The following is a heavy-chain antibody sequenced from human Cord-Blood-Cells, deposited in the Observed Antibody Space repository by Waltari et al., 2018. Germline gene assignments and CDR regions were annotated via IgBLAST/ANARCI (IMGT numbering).Heavy chain of an antibody. CDR3: ARNKYGSGSYPLYYYYGMDV. V-gene: IGHV1-69*01. D-gene: IGHD3-10*01. Sequence: QVQLVQSGAEVKKPGSSVKVSCKASGGTFSSYAISWVRQAPGQGLEWMGGMLPIFSTANYAQRFHGRVTITAEESTSTAYMELSSLRSEDTAVYYCARNKYGSGSYPLYYYYGMDVWGQGTTVTVSS. CDR1: GGTFSSYA. J-gene: IGHJ6*02. CDR2: MLPIFSTA.